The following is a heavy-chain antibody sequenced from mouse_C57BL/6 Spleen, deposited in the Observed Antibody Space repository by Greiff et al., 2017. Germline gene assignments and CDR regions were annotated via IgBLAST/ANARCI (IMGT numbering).Heavy chain of an antibody. V-gene: IGHV1-82*01. CDR3: ARTYYDYVAYAMDY. J-gene: IGHJ4*01. Sequence: VKLVESGPELVKPGASVKISCKASGYAFSSSWMNWVKQRPGKGLEWIGRIYPGDGDTNYNGKFKGKATLTADKSSSTAYMQLSSLTSEDSAVYFCARTYYDYVAYAMDYWGQGTSVTVSS. CDR1: GYAFSSSW. D-gene: IGHD2-4*01. CDR2: IYPGDGDT.